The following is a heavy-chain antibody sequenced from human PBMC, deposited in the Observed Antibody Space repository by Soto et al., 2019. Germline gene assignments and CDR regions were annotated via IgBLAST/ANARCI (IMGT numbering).Heavy chain of an antibody. Sequence: SVKVSCKASAGTFSSYAISWVRQAPGQGLEWIGGIIPIFGTAHYAQKFQGRVTITADESTSTAYMELSSLRPEDPAVYYCARGGKYSYGYGALDYYYYDGMDVWGQGTTVTVP. CDR3: ARGGKYSYGYGALDYYYYDGMDV. V-gene: IGHV1-69*13. CDR1: AGTFSSYA. D-gene: IGHD5-18*01. CDR2: IIPIFGTA. J-gene: IGHJ6*02.